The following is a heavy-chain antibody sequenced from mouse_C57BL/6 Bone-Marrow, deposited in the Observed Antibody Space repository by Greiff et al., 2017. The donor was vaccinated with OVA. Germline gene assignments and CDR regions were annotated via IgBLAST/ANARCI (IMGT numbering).Heavy chain of an antibody. Sequence: QVQLQQPGAELVKPGASVKMSCKASGYTFTSYWITWVKPRPGQGLEWIGDIYPGSGSTNYNEKLKSKATLPVDTSSSTAYMQLSSLTSEDSAVYYCARDIYYYGSSYWYCEVWGTGTTVTVSS. CDR3: ARDIYYYGSSYWYCEV. CDR2: IYPGSGST. J-gene: IGHJ1*03. D-gene: IGHD1-1*01. CDR1: GYTFTSYW. V-gene: IGHV1-55*01.